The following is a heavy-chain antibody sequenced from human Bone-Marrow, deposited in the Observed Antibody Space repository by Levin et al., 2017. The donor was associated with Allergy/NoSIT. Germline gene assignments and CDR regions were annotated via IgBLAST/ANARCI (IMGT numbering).Heavy chain of an antibody. J-gene: IGHJ3*02. D-gene: IGHD2-15*01. V-gene: IGHV4-59*01. CDR1: GASIGSFY. CDR3: ATALLKPQRRNDAFDI. CDR2: ISYNGNT. Sequence: SETLSLTCAVSGASIGSFYWSWIRQTPGRGLEWIGYISYNGNTIYNPSLKSRVAISRDTSKNHFSLNLDSVTAADTAVYFCATALLKPQRRNDAFDIWGQGTVVSVSS.